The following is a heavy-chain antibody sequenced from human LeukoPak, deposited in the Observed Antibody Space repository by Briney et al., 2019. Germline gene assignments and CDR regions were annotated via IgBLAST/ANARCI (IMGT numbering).Heavy chain of an antibody. J-gene: IGHJ4*02. V-gene: IGHV3-23*01. CDR3: AKAEGYDILTGLDY. CDR1: GFTFSSYA. Sequence: GGSLRLSCATSGFTFSSYAMSWVRQAPGKGLEWVSGIGAGGGSTYYADSVKGRFTISRDNSKNTLYLQMNSLRAEDTAVYYCAKAEGYDILTGLDYWGQGTLVTVSS. CDR2: IGAGGGST. D-gene: IGHD3-9*01.